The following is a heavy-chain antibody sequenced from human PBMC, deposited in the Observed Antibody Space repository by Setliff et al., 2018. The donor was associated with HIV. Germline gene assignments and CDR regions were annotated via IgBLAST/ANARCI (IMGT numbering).Heavy chain of an antibody. V-gene: IGHV1-69*05. Sequence: GASVKVSCKASGGTFGRSGSSWVRQAPGQGLEWMGGIIPTFTRANYAQKFQARVIITTDKSTSTAFIVLPSLTSEDTAVYYCARSVHSLYGDYATYFDPWGQGTQVTVSS. CDR3: ARSVHSLYGDYATYFDP. CDR1: GGTFGRSG. D-gene: IGHD4-17*01. CDR2: IIPTFTRA. J-gene: IGHJ5*02.